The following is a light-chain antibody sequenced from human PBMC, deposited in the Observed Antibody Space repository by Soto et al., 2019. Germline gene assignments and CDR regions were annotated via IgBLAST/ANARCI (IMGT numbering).Light chain of an antibody. V-gene: IGKV1-5*03. CDR2: KAS. Sequence: IEMTPPPSTLSSALGDIVTITCLASQSISSWLAWYQQKPGKAPKLLIYKASSLESGVPSRFSGSGSGTEFTLTISSLQPDDFATYYCQQYNSYSWTFGQGTKVDIK. J-gene: IGKJ1*01. CDR3: QQYNSYSWT. CDR1: QSISSW.